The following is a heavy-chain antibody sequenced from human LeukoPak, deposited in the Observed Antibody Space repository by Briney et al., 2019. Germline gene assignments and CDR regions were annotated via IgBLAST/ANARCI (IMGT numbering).Heavy chain of an antibody. Sequence: SETLSLTCTVSGGSISTNSYYWGWIRLPPGKVLEWIANIYYTGTTYYNPSLKSRVTISVDTSKNQFSLKLNSVTAADTAVYYCARLSGTTDFDYWGQGTLVTVSS. CDR3: ARLSGTTDFDY. D-gene: IGHD1-1*01. J-gene: IGHJ4*02. V-gene: IGHV4-39*01. CDR1: GGSISTNSYY. CDR2: IYYTGTT.